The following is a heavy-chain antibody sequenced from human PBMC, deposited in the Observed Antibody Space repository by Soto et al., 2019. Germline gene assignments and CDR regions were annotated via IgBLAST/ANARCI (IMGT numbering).Heavy chain of an antibody. D-gene: IGHD3-22*01. CDR2: ISSSSTYR. Sequence: GGSLRLSCAASGFTFSSSSMSWVRQAPGKGLEWVSSISSSSTYRYYADSVKGRFTISRDNAKNSLYLQMNSLRAEDTAVYYCARDEGAYYDSSGYHYGFVDNWGKGKLGTVYS. CDR1: GFTFSSSS. V-gene: IGHV3-21*01. J-gene: IGHJ4*02. CDR3: ARDEGAYYDSSGYHYGFVDN.